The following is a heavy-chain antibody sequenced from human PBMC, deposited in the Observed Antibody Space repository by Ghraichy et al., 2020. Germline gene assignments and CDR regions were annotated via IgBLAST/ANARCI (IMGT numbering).Heavy chain of an antibody. CDR3: AKDLVGAITWAWFDP. CDR2: ISGSGGST. V-gene: IGHV3-23*01. Sequence: GESLNISCAASGFTFSSYAMSWVRQAPGKGLEWVSAISGSGGSTYYADSVKGRFTISRDNSKNTLYLQMNSLRAEDTAVYYCAKDLVGAITWAWFDPWGQGTLVTVSS. CDR1: GFTFSSYA. D-gene: IGHD1-26*01. J-gene: IGHJ5*02.